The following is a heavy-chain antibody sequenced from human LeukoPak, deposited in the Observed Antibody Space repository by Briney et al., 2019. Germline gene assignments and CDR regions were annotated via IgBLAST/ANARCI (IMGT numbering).Heavy chain of an antibody. CDR1: GFTFDDYA. D-gene: IGHD2-15*01. CDR2: ISWNSGSI. V-gene: IGHV3-9*01. Sequence: GGSLRLSCAASGFTFDDYAMHWVRQAPGKGLEWVSGISWNSGSIGYADSVKGRFTISRDNAKNSLYLQMNSLRAEDTALYYCAKDRGFGYGYCSGGSCYSGYYYYGMDVWGQGTTVTVSS. J-gene: IGHJ6*02. CDR3: AKDRGFGYGYCSGGSCYSGYYYYGMDV.